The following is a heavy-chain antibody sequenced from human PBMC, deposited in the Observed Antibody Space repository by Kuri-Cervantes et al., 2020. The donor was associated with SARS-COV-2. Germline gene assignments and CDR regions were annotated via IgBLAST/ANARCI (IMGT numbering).Heavy chain of an antibody. D-gene: IGHD3-22*01. CDR2: ISPYNGDT. Sequence: ASVKVSCKASGYTFTSYGISWVRQAPGQGLEWMGWISPYNGDTNYAQNLQGRVTLTTDTSTSTAYMELRSLRSDDTAVYYCARDDNSSGYYGPDFDYWGQGTLVTVSS. CDR1: GYTFTSYG. J-gene: IGHJ4*02. V-gene: IGHV1-18*01. CDR3: ARDDNSSGYYGPDFDY.